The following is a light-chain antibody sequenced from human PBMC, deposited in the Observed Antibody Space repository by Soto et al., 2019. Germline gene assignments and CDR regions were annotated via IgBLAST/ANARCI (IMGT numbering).Light chain of an antibody. V-gene: IGKV3-20*01. Sequence: EIVLTQSPGTLSLSPEERATLSCRASQSVSSSYLAWYQQKPGQAPRLLIYGASSRATGIPDRFSGSGSGTDFTLTISRLEPEYFAVYYCQQYGSSPALTFGGGTKVEIK. CDR3: QQYGSSPALT. J-gene: IGKJ4*01. CDR2: GAS. CDR1: QSVSSSY.